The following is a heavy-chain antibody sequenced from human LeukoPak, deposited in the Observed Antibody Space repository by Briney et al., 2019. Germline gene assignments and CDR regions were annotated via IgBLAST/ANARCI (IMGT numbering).Heavy chain of an antibody. CDR1: GFTFSSYE. D-gene: IGHD1-1*01. V-gene: IGHV3-48*03. CDR2: ISSSGSTI. Sequence: GGSLRLSCTASGFTFSSYEMNWVRQAPGKGLEWVSYISSSGSTIYYADSVKGRFTISRDNAKNSLYLQMNSLRAEDTAVYYCARDLTMFDPWGQGTLVTVSS. J-gene: IGHJ5*02. CDR3: ARDLTMFDP.